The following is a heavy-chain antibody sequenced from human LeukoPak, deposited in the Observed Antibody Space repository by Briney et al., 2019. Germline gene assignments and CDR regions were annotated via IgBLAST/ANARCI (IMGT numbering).Heavy chain of an antibody. D-gene: IGHD2-21*02. CDR3: ARAQLARCGGDCYNQFDP. CDR1: GGTFSSYA. J-gene: IGHJ5*02. CDR2: IIPIFGTA. Sequence: SVKVSCKASGGTFSSYAISWVRQAPGQGLEWMGGIIPIFGTANYAQKFQGRVTITADKSTSTAYMELSSLRSEDTAVYYCARAQLARCGGDCYNQFDPWGQGTLVTVSP. V-gene: IGHV1-69*06.